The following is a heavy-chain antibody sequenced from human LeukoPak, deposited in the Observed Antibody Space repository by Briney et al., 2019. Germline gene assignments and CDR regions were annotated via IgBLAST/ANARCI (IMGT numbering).Heavy chain of an antibody. CDR2: INPSGGST. V-gene: IGHV1-46*03. CDR1: GYTFTSYY. J-gene: IGHJ4*02. CDR3: ARVGGYCSSTSCSIDY. Sequence: GASVKVSCKASGYTFTSYYMHWVRQAPGQGLEWMGIINPSGGSTSYAQKFQGRVTMPRDRSTSTVYMELSSLRSEDTAVYYCARVGGYCSSTSCSIDYWGQGTLVTVSS. D-gene: IGHD2-2*01.